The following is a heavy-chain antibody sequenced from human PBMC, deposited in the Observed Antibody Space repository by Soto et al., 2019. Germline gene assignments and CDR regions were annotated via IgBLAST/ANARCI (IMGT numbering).Heavy chain of an antibody. CDR3: ATDGGGYIYGLARH. D-gene: IGHD4-17*01. CDR2: IDVGCANA. V-gene: IGHV1-58*01. CDR1: GFTFSSSA. J-gene: IGHJ4*02. Sequence: QMQLLQSGPEVKKPGTSVKVSCKSSGFTFSSSAVHLVLQARGHRLKLIGWIDVGCANANYAHMLQERANFSMELSTSTAYMELSSLRPEYKAVYYCATDGGGYIYGLARHWRPGTLVTVSS.